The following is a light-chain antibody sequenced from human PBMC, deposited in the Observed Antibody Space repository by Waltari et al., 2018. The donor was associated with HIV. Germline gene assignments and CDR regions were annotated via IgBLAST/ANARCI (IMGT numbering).Light chain of an antibody. V-gene: IGLV6-57*01. J-gene: IGLJ3*02. CDR2: GDY. CDR3: QSYDNGNWV. Sequence: NFMLTQPHSVSESPGKTVTISCARSSGGIANNYVHWYQQRPGSSPTAVNYGDYQRPSGVPDRFSGSIDSSSNSASLTISGLKTDDEADYYCQSYDNGNWVLGGGTKVTVL. CDR1: SGGIANNY.